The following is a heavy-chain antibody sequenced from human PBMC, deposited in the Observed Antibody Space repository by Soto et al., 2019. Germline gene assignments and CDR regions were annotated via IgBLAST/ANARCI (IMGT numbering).Heavy chain of an antibody. V-gene: IGHV3-53*01. J-gene: IGHJ3*02. D-gene: IGHD3-22*01. CDR1: GFTVSSNY. CDR3: ARNYDSTAGGAFDI. CDR2: IYSGGST. Sequence: EVQLVESGGGLIQPGGSLRLSCAASGFTVSSNYMSWVRQAPGKGLEWVSVIYSGGSTYYADSVKGRFTISRDNSKNTLDLQMNSLRAEETAVYYCARNYDSTAGGAFDIWGQGTMVTVSS.